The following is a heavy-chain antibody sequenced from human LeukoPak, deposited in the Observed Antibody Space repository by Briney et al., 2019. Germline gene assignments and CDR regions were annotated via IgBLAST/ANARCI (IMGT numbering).Heavy chain of an antibody. CDR1: GFTFSSYG. CDR2: ISYDGSNK. D-gene: IGHD5-18*01. J-gene: IGHJ3*02. CDR3: ARDRGWIQHDI. Sequence: GGSLRLSCAASGFTFSSYGMHWVRQAPGKGLEWVAVISYDGSNKYYADSVKGRFTISRDNSKNTLHLQMNSLRAEDTAVYYCARDRGWIQHDIWGQGTMVTVSS. V-gene: IGHV3-30*03.